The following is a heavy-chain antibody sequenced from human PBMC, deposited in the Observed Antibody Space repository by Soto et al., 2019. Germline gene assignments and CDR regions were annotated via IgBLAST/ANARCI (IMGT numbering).Heavy chain of an antibody. CDR1: GYTFTSYG. Sequence: ASVKVSCKASGYTFTSYGISWVRQAPGQGLEWMGWISAYNGNTNYAQKLQGRVTMTTDTSTSTAYMELRSLRSDDTAVYYCARDEIQYYYDSRGYTAFDSWGQGTMVTVSS. V-gene: IGHV1-18*01. CDR3: ARDEIQYYYDSRGYTAFDS. J-gene: IGHJ3*02. D-gene: IGHD3-22*01. CDR2: ISAYNGNT.